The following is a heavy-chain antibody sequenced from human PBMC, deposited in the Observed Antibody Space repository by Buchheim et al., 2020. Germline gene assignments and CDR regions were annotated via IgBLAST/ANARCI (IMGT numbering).Heavy chain of an antibody. CDR1: GYSFTSYW. V-gene: IGHV5-51*01. Sequence: EVQLVQSGAEVKKSGESLKISCKGSGYSFTSYWIGWVRQMPGKGLEWMGIIYPGDSDTRYSPSFQGQVTISDDKSISTAYLQWSSLMASDTAIYYCAKHRSSSSNYYYAMDVWGQGTT. J-gene: IGHJ6*02. CDR2: IYPGDSDT. D-gene: IGHD6-6*01. CDR3: AKHRSSSSNYYYAMDV.